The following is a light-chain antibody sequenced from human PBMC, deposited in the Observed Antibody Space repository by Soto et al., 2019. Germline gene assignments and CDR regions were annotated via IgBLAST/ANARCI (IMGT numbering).Light chain of an antibody. CDR2: TAS. CDR1: QGIYTY. V-gene: IGKV1-9*01. Sequence: IQLTQSPSSLSASVGDRVTITCRASQGIYTYLAWYQQKPGKAPNLLIYTASTLHSGVPSRFSGSGSGTDFTLTISSLQPEDFATYYCQQGNSFPLTFGGGTKVEIK. CDR3: QQGNSFPLT. J-gene: IGKJ4*01.